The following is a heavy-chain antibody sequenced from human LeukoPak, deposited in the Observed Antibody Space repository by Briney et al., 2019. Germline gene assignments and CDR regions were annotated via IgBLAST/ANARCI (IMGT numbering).Heavy chain of an antibody. CDR3: AREGGIGSGWYPIDY. Sequence: PGGSLRLSCAASGFTFSSYSMNWVRQVPGKGLEWVSSISSSSIYIYYADSVKGRFTISRDNAKNSLYLQMNSLGAEDTAVYYCAREGGIGSGWYPIDYWGQGTLVTVSS. CDR1: GFTFSSYS. D-gene: IGHD6-19*01. J-gene: IGHJ4*02. V-gene: IGHV3-21*01. CDR2: ISSSSIYI.